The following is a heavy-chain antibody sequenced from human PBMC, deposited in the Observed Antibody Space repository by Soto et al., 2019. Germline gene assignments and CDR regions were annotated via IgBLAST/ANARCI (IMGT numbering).Heavy chain of an antibody. CDR3: ARDGSVVVELEGNWFDP. CDR1: GFTFSSYS. D-gene: IGHD2-15*01. J-gene: IGHJ5*02. V-gene: IGHV3-48*02. Sequence: PGGSLRLSCAAYGFTFSSYSMNWVRQAPGKGLEWVSYISSSTIYYADSVKGRFTISRDNAKNSLYLQMNSLRDEDTAVYYCARDGSVVVELEGNWFDPWGQGTLVTVSS. CDR2: ISSSTI.